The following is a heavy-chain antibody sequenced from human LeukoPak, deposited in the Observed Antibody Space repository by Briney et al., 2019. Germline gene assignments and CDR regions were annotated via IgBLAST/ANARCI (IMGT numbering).Heavy chain of an antibody. CDR2: INHSGST. CDR1: GGSFSGYY. Sequence: PSETLSLTCAVYGGSFSGYYWSWIRQPPGGGLEWIGEINHSGSTNYNPSLKSRVTISVDTSKNQFSLKLSSVTAADTAVYYCARGRRPVTFGGVIARYYFDYWGQGTLVTVSS. V-gene: IGHV4-34*01. D-gene: IGHD3-16*02. CDR3: ARGRRPVTFGGVIARYYFDY. J-gene: IGHJ4*02.